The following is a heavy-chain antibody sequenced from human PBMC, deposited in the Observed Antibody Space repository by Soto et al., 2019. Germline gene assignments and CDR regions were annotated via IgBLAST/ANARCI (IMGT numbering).Heavy chain of an antibody. V-gene: IGHV3-30-3*01. CDR2: ISYDGSKK. CDR1: GFTFSNYA. D-gene: IGHD4-4*01. CDR3: ARGTTVTTPNYFDMNV. J-gene: IGHJ6*02. Sequence: QVQLVESGGGVVQPGTSLRLSCAASGFTFSNYAIHWVRQAPGKGLEWVAVISYDGSKKFYADSVKSRFTISRDSSKNTVYLQINSLRLEDSAVYYCARGTTVTTPNYFDMNVWGQGTTVTVSS.